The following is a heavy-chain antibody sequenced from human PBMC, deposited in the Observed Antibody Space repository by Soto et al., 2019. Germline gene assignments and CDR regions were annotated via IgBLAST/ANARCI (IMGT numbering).Heavy chain of an antibody. V-gene: IGHV3-49*03. D-gene: IGHD6-13*01. J-gene: IGHJ4*02. Sequence: GGSLRLSCTASGFTFGDYAMSWFRQAPGKGLEWVGFIRSKAYGGTTEYAASVKGRFTISRDDSKSIAYLQMNSLKTEDTAVYYCTREISSSSWYIPRGSEIFDYWGQGTLVIVSS. CDR1: GFTFGDYA. CDR2: IRSKAYGGTT. CDR3: TREISSSSWYIPRGSEIFDY.